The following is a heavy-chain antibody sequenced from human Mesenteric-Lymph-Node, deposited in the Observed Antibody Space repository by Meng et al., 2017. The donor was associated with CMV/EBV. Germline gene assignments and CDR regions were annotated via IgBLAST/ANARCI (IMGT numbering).Heavy chain of an antibody. CDR2: IYPGDSDI. CDR1: GYSFTTYW. V-gene: IGHV5-51*01. J-gene: IGHJ4*02. CDR3: ATVSYYDGSGSYFDN. Sequence: KVSCKGSGYSFTTYWIGWVRQMPGKGLECIGVIYPGDSDIRYSPSFQGQVTISADKSTSTAYLQWSRLKASGTAMYYCATVSYYDGSGSYFDNWGQGTLVTVSS. D-gene: IGHD3-22*01.